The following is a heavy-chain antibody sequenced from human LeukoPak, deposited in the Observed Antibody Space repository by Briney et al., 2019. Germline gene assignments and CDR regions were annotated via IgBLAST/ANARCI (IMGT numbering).Heavy chain of an antibody. D-gene: IGHD4-23*01. CDR1: GGSISSYY. Sequence: PSETLSLTCTVSGGSISSYYWSWIRQPPGKGLEWIGYIYYSGSTNYNPSLKSRVTISVDTSKNQFSLKLSSVTAADTAVYYCARGDGGNIFWFDPRGQGTLVTVSS. J-gene: IGHJ5*02. V-gene: IGHV4-59*01. CDR2: IYYSGST. CDR3: ARGDGGNIFWFDP.